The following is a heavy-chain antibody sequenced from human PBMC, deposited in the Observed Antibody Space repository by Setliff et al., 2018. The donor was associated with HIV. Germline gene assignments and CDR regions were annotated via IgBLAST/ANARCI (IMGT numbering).Heavy chain of an antibody. V-gene: IGHV4-59*11. Sequence: SETLSLTCTVSGGSLSSHYWSWIRQSPVKGLEWIGTIYNRGRTTYSPSLKSRVTISVDTSKNQLSLILTSVTAADTAVYYCARGGRLQYFDWPSYAMDVWGQGTTVTVSS. CDR1: GGSLSSHY. D-gene: IGHD3-9*01. CDR2: IYNRGRT. J-gene: IGHJ6*02. CDR3: ARGGRLQYFDWPSYAMDV.